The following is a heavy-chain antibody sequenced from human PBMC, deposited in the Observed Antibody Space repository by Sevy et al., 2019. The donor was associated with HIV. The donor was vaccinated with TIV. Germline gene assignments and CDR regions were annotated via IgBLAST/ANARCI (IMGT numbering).Heavy chain of an antibody. Sequence: SETLSLTCTVSGGSISSSSYYWGWIRQPPGKGLEWISSIYYSGSTYYNPSLKSRVTISVDTSKNQFSLKLSSVTAADTAVYYCARWGGYYDILTGLKGYFDYWGQGTLVTVSS. CDR3: ARWGGYYDILTGLKGYFDY. D-gene: IGHD3-9*01. J-gene: IGHJ4*02. V-gene: IGHV4-39*01. CDR2: IYYSGST. CDR1: GGSISSSSYY.